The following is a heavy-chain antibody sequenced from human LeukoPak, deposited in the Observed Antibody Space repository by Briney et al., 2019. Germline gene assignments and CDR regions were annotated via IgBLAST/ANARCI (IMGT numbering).Heavy chain of an antibody. J-gene: IGHJ6*03. Sequence: ASVKVSCKASGYTFTGYYIHWVRQAPGQGLEWMGWISAYNGNTHYAQKLQGRVTITRDTSASTVYMELSSLRSEDMAVYYCARGRELTMLRGGLYYYYYYMDVWGKGTTVTVSS. CDR3: ARGRELTMLRGGLYYYYYYMDV. CDR1: GYTFTGYY. CDR2: ISAYNGNT. V-gene: IGHV1/OR15-2*02. D-gene: IGHD3-10*01.